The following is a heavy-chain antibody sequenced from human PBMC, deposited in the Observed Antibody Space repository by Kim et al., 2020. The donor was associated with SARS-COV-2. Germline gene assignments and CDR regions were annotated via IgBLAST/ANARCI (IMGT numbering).Heavy chain of an antibody. CDR1: GFTVRS. Sequence: PGGSLRLSCAASGFTVRSMTWVRQAPGKGLERVSAIYNNGYTYYADSVQGRFTISRDNSENTVLLQMVRLRAEDTAVYYCARVSGAAPHEYADTWGLGTLVTVSS. CDR2: IYNNGYT. J-gene: IGHJ5*02. D-gene: IGHD2-8*01. CDR3: ARVSGAAPHEYADT. V-gene: IGHV3-66*01.